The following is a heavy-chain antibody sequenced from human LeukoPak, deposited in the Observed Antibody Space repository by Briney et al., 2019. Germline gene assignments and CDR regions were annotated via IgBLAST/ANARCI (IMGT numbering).Heavy chain of an antibody. CDR2: IKSKTDGGTT. D-gene: IGHD1-26*01. J-gene: IGHJ5*02. CDR1: GFTFSNAW. CDR3: TTSLSGSYSNWFDP. Sequence: GGSLRLSCAASGFTFSNAWMSWVRQAPGKGLEWVVRIKSKTDGGTTDHAAPVKGRFTSSRDDSKNTLYLQMNSLKTEDTAVYYCTTSLSGSYSNWFDPWGQGTLVTVSS. V-gene: IGHV3-15*01.